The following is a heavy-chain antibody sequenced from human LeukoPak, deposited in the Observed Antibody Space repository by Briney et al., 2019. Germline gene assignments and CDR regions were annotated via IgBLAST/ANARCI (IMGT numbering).Heavy chain of an antibody. Sequence: GGTLRLSCAASGFTFSSYDMSWVRQPPAKGLEWVSAISGSGGSTYYADSVKGRFTISRDNSKNTLYLQMNSLRAEDTAVYYCAKVGSSSLPFDYWGQGTLVTVSS. CDR1: GFTFSSYD. V-gene: IGHV3-23*01. CDR2: ISGSGGST. D-gene: IGHD6-6*01. CDR3: AKVGSSSLPFDY. J-gene: IGHJ4*02.